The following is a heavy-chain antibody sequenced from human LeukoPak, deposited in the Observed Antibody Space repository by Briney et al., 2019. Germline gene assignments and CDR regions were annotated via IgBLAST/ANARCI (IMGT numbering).Heavy chain of an antibody. CDR3: AKDLKSMVRGACMDA. D-gene: IGHD3-10*01. CDR1: GFTFSSYG. V-gene: IGHV3-33*06. Sequence: PGRSLRLSCAASGFTFSSYGMHWVRQAPGKGLEWVAVIWYDGSNKYYADSVKGRFTISRDNSKNTLYLQMNSLRAEDTAVYYCAKDLKSMVRGACMDAWGQGTTVTVSS. CDR2: IWYDGSNK. J-gene: IGHJ6*02.